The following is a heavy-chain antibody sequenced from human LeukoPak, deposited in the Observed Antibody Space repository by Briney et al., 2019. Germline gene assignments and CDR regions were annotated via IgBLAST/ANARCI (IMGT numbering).Heavy chain of an antibody. CDR2: INHSGST. Sequence: QSSETLSLTCAVYGGSFSGYYWSWIRQPPGKGLEWIGEINHSGSTNYDPSLKSRVTISVDTSKNQFSLKLSSVTAADTAVYYCARGRYSGYEDYWGQGTLVTVSS. CDR3: ARGRYSGYEDY. CDR1: GGSFSGYY. V-gene: IGHV4-34*01. J-gene: IGHJ4*02. D-gene: IGHD5-12*01.